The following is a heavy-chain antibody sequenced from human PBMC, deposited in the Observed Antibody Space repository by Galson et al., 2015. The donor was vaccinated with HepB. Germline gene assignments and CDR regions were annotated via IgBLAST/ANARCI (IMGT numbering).Heavy chain of an antibody. V-gene: IGHV5-51*01. CDR3: ARQGNPRYYYGMDV. CDR1: GYIFTTHW. Sequence: QSGAEVTKHGESLRNSCLGSGYIFTTHWIGWVRQMPGKGLEWMGFIWPGDSDTRYNPSFQGQVTISADKSINTVYLQWSSLKASVSAMYYCARQGNPRYYYGMDVWGQVTTFTVS. CDR2: IWPGDSDT. D-gene: IGHD4-23*01. J-gene: IGHJ6*02.